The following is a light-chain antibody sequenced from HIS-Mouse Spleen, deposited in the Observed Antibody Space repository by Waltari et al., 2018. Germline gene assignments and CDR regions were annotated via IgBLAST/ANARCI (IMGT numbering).Light chain of an antibody. J-gene: IGKJ3*01. V-gene: IGKV1-5*03. CDR1: QSISSG. Sequence: DIQMTQSPSTLSASVGDRVTITCRASQSISSGLAWYQQKPGKVPKLLSYKASSLESGVPSRFSGSGSGTEFTLTISSLQPDDFATYYCQQYNSYIFTFGPGTKVDIK. CDR3: QQYNSYIFT. CDR2: KAS.